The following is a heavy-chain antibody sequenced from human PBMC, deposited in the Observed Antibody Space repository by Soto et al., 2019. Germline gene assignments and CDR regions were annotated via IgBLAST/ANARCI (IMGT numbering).Heavy chain of an antibody. CDR2: IIPIFGTA. Sequence: QVQLVQSGAEVKKPGSSVKVSCKATGGTFSSYAISWVRQAPGQGLEWMGGIIPIFGTANYAQKFQGRVTITADESTSTAYMELSSLRSEDTAVYYCAVVVVAARIWYYFDYWGQGTLVTVSS. V-gene: IGHV1-69*01. CDR1: GGTFSSYA. J-gene: IGHJ4*02. CDR3: AVVVVAARIWYYFDY. D-gene: IGHD2-15*01.